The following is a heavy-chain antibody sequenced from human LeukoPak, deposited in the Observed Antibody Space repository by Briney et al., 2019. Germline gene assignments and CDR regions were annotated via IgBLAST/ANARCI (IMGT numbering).Heavy chain of an antibody. V-gene: IGHV1-2*02. CDR2: TILNSGDT. Sequence: ASVKVSCKASGYTFSDYYMHWVRQAPGQGLEWMGWTILNSGDTNYAQRFQGRVTMTRDTSISTAYMELSRLRSDDTAIYYCARGGAHTLVVAAAVIPPFGYWGRGTLVTVSS. CDR3: ARGGAHTLVVAAAVIPPFGY. D-gene: IGHD2-2*02. J-gene: IGHJ4*02. CDR1: GYTFSDYY.